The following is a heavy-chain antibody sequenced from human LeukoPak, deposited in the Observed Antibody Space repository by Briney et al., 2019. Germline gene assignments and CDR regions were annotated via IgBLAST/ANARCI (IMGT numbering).Heavy chain of an antibody. D-gene: IGHD5-24*01. CDR1: GGSISSYY. CDR2: IYYSGST. V-gene: IGHV4-59*01. CDR3: AGLEMATIHDAFDI. Sequence: PSETLSLTCTVSGGSISSYYWSWIRQPPGKGLEWIGYIYYSGSTNYNPSLKSRVTISVDTSKNQFSLKLSSVTAADTAVYYCAGLEMATIHDAFDIWGQGTMVTVSS. J-gene: IGHJ3*02.